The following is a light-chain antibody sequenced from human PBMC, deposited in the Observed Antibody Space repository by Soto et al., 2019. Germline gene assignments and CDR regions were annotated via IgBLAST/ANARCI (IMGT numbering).Light chain of an antibody. Sequence: DIVLTQSPDSLAVSLGERAAINCKSSHNILYSSDNNNYLSWYQQRPGQPPKLPFYWASTLDSGVPDRFSSSESGTHLTLPVTSLQAENGAVYYCQQYYSSPPTFGQGPKGESK. CDR2: WAS. CDR1: HNILYSSDNNNY. V-gene: IGKV4-1*01. CDR3: QQYYSSPPT. J-gene: IGKJ1*01.